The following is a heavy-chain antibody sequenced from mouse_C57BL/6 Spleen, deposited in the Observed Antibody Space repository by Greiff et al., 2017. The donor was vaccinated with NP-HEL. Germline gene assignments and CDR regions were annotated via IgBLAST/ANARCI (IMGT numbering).Heavy chain of an antibody. J-gene: IGHJ4*01. CDR1: GYTFTGYW. CDR2: ILPGSGST. Sequence: VQLQQSGAELMKPGASVKLSCKATGYTFTGYWIEWVKQRPGHGLEWIGEILPGSGSTTYNEKFKGKATFTADTSSNTAYMQLSSLTTEDSAIYYCARGYYGSSYAMDYWGQGTSVTVSS. V-gene: IGHV1-9*01. D-gene: IGHD1-1*01. CDR3: ARGYYGSSYAMDY.